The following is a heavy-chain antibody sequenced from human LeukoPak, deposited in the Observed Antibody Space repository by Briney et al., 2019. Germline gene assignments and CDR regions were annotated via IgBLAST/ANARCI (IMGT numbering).Heavy chain of an antibody. V-gene: IGHV1-2*02. CDR1: GYTFTGYY. Sequence: ASVKVSCKASGYTFTGYYMHWVRQAPGQGLEWMGWINPNSGGTNYAQKFQGRVTMTRDTSITTTYMELYSLRPDDTAVYYCTRDRGWFDSWGQGTLVVVSS. J-gene: IGHJ5*01. CDR3: TRDRGWFDS. CDR2: INPNSGGT.